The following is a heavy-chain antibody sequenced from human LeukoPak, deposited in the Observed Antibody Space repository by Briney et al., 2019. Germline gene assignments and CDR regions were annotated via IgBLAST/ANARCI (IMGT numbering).Heavy chain of an antibody. CDR1: GFTFSSYA. CDR2: ISGSGGST. Sequence: GGSLRLSCAASGFTFSSYAMSWVRQAPVKGLEWVSAISGSGGSTYYADSVKGRFTISRDNSKNTVYLQMNSLRAEDTAVYYCAKDTLSGSSWHYFDYWGQGTLVTVSS. V-gene: IGHV3-23*01. CDR3: AKDTLSGSSWHYFDY. J-gene: IGHJ4*02. D-gene: IGHD6-13*01.